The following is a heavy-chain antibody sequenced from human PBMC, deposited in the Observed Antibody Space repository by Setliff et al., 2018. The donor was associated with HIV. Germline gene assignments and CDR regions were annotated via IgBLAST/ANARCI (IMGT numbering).Heavy chain of an antibody. D-gene: IGHD6-13*01. CDR2: INHRGST. Sequence: PSETLSLTCAVYGGSFSDYYWTWIRQSPGKGLEWIGEINHRGSTNYNPPLKSRVTVSVDTSKNQFSLKLGSVTAADTAVYYCARESPSSSWFYFDFWGQGTLVTVSS. J-gene: IGHJ4*02. CDR1: GGSFSDYY. V-gene: IGHV4-34*01. CDR3: ARESPSSSWFYFDF.